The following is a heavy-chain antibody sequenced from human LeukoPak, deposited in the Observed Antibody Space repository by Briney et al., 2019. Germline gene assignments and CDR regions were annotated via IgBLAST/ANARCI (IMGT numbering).Heavy chain of an antibody. J-gene: IGHJ4*02. CDR2: ISGSGGST. CDR3: AKDQIAAAGTTYFDY. Sequence: PGGSLRLSCAASGFTFSSYAMSWVRQAPGKGLEWVSGISGSGGSTFHADSVKGRFTISRDNSKNTLYLQMNSLRAEDTAIYYCAKDQIAAAGTTYFDYWGQGTLVTVSS. CDR1: GFTFSSYA. D-gene: IGHD6-13*01. V-gene: IGHV3-23*01.